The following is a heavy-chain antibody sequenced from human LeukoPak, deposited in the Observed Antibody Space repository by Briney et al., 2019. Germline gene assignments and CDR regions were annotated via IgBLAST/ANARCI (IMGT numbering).Heavy chain of an antibody. J-gene: IGHJ4*02. CDR1: GFTFRSYS. D-gene: IGHD3-22*01. Sequence: GGSLRRSCAASGFTFRSYSMNWVGQAPGKGLEWVSYINSSGSTIYYADSVKGRFTISRDNAKNSLYLQMNSLRAEDTAVYYCARSITMIVVVPFDYWGQGPLVTVSS. V-gene: IGHV3-48*01. CDR3: ARSITMIVVVPFDY. CDR2: INSSGSTI.